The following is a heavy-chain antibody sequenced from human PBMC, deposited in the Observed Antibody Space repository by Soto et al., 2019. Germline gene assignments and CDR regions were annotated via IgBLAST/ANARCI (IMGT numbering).Heavy chain of an antibody. D-gene: IGHD6-13*01. CDR3: ASLAASGIFHDFNF. CDR1: GYTFTSYA. CDR2: ISAHSGNT. V-gene: IGHV1-18*01. J-gene: IGHJ4*02. Sequence: QVQLVQSEGEVKKPGASVKISCRASGYTFTSYAINWVRQAPGQGLEWMGWISAHSGNTNYAQKVEDKFTMHSDTSTSTASIDLTSLSSYATAIYYLASLAASGIFHDFNFGGEGTLVTVSS.